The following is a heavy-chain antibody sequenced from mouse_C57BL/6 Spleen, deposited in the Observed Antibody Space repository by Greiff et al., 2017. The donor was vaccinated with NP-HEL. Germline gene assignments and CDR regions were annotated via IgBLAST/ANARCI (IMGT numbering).Heavy chain of an antibody. CDR1: GYTFTSYW. CDR3: ARGGGNSAWFAY. Sequence: VQLQQPGAELVMPGASVKLSCKASGYTFTSYWMHWVKQRPGQGLEWIGEIDPSDSYTNYNQKFKGKSTLNVDKSSSTAYMQLSSLTSEDSAVYYWARGGGNSAWFAYWGQGTLVTVSA. V-gene: IGHV1-69*01. D-gene: IGHD2-1*01. CDR2: IDPSDSYT. J-gene: IGHJ3*01.